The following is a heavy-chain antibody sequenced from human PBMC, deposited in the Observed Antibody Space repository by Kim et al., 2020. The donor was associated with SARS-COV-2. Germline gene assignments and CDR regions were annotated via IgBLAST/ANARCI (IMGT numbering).Heavy chain of an antibody. J-gene: IGHJ4*02. V-gene: IGHV3-48*03. CDR3: ARDFGGEVATITFDY. Sequence: GGSLRLSCAASGFTFSSYEMNWVRQAPGKGLEWVSYISSSGSSIYYADSVKGRFTISRDNAKNSLYLQMNSLRAEDTAVYYCARDFGGEVATITFDYWGQGTLVTVSS. D-gene: IGHD5-12*01. CDR1: GFTFSSYE. CDR2: ISSSGSSI.